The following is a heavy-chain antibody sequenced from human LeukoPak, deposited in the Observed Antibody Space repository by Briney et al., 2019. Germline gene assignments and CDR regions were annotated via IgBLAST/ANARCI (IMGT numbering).Heavy chain of an antibody. Sequence: SETLSLTCAVYGGSFSGYYWSWIRQPPGKGLEWIGSIYYSGSTYYNPSLKSRVTMSVDTSKNQFSLKLSSVTAADTAVYYCARPLLGQQVAPFDYWGQGTLVTVSS. CDR2: IYYSGST. V-gene: IGHV4-34*01. CDR1: GGSFSGYY. D-gene: IGHD3-3*02. J-gene: IGHJ4*02. CDR3: ARPLLGQQVAPFDY.